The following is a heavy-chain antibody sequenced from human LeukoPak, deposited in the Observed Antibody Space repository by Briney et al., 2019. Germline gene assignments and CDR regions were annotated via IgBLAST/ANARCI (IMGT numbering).Heavy chain of an antibody. CDR3: ARVPAGVIGMKDVFDI. V-gene: IGHV3-21*01. J-gene: IGHJ3*02. CDR1: GFTFTTYG. CDR2: ISGSSSYI. D-gene: IGHD3-16*02. Sequence: PGGTLRLSYAASGFTFTTYGMGWVRQAPGKGLEWVSSISGSSSYIYYADSVKGRFTISRHNAKNSLYLQMNSLRAEDTAVYYCARVPAGVIGMKDVFDIWGKGTMVTVS.